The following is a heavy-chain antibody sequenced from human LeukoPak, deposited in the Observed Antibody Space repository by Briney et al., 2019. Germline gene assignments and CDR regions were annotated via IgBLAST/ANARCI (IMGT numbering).Heavy chain of an antibody. J-gene: IGHJ4*02. Sequence: SETLSLTCAIYGGSFINYYYNWVRQPPGKGLEWIGEITHHGRTNYNPSLKSRVIISVDTSKNQFSLKLSSVAAADTAVYYCATIYGDFSDFDYWGQGTLVTVSS. CDR2: ITHHGRT. D-gene: IGHD4-17*01. V-gene: IGHV4-34*01. CDR3: ATIYGDFSDFDY. CDR1: GGSFINYY.